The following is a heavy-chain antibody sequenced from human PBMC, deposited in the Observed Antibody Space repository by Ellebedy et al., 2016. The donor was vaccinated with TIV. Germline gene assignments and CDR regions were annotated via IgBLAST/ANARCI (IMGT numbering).Heavy chain of an antibody. CDR3: AGEWSSGYSPGY. CDR1: GFTFSSYW. CDR2: INSDGSST. J-gene: IGHJ4*02. D-gene: IGHD3-22*01. Sequence: GESLKISCAASGFTFSSYWMHWVRQAPGKGLVWVSRINSDGSSTNYADSVKGRFTISRDNAKNTLYLQMNSLRAEDTAVYYCAGEWSSGYSPGYWGQGTLVTVSS. V-gene: IGHV3-74*01.